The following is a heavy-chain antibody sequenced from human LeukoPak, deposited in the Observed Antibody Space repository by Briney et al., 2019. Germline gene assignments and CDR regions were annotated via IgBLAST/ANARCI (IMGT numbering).Heavy chain of an antibody. V-gene: IGHV3-23*01. D-gene: IGHD3-3*02. CDR1: GFTFNVYA. Sequence: GGSLRLSCAASGFTFNVYAMYWVRLAPGRGLEWVSSIGTPDSTHYANSVKGRFTTSRDDSKNTVFLQMNSLRAEDSATYYCAKDRENGNGIWDAFDVLGQGTVVTVSS. CDR3: AKDRENGNGIWDAFDV. J-gene: IGHJ3*01. CDR2: IGTPDST.